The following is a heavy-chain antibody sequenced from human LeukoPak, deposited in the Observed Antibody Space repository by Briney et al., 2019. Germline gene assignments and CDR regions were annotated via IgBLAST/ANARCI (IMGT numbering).Heavy chain of an antibody. CDR3: ARDVNDILTGYSYNWFDP. J-gene: IGHJ5*02. D-gene: IGHD3-9*01. V-gene: IGHV1-2*04. CDR1: GYTLTGYY. CDR2: INPNSGGT. Sequence: ASVKVSCKASGYTLTGYYMHWVRQAPGQGLEWMGWINPNSGGTNYAQKFQGWVTMTRDTSISTAYMELSRLRSDDTAVYYCARDVNDILTGYSYNWFDPWGQGTLVTVSS.